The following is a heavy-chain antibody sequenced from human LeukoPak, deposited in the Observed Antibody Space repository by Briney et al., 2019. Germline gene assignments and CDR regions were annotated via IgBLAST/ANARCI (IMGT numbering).Heavy chain of an antibody. CDR1: GYTFINHY. Sequence: ASVKVSCKASGYTFINHYIHWVRQAPGQGLEWMGWINPNSGDTNYAQKFRGRVTMTTDTSMSTAYMEVSRLRSDDTAVYYCVRDRITIVRGVLNYFDPWGQGTLVTVSS. J-gene: IGHJ5*02. CDR2: INPNSGDT. CDR3: VRDRITIVRGVLNYFDP. D-gene: IGHD3-10*01. V-gene: IGHV1-2*02.